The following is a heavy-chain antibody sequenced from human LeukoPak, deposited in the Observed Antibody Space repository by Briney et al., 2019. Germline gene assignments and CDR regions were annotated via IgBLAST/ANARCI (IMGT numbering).Heavy chain of an antibody. CDR3: ARVRDGYNAAFDI. CDR1: GYTFTSYY. CDR2: VTPSGGST. Sequence: ASVKVSCKASGYTFTSYYMHWVRQAPGQGLEWMGIVTPSGGSTSDAQKFQGRVTMTRDMSTSTVYMELSSLRSEDTAVYYCARVRDGYNAAFDIWGQGTMVTVSS. V-gene: IGHV1-46*01. J-gene: IGHJ3*02. D-gene: IGHD5-24*01.